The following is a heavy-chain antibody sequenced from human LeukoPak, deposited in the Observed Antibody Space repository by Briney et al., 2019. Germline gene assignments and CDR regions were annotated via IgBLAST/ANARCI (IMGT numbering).Heavy chain of an antibody. CDR1: GGSISSYY. J-gene: IGHJ5*02. D-gene: IGHD6-13*01. Sequence: SETLSLTCTVSGGSISSYYWSWIRQPPGKGLEWIGYIYYSGSTNYNPSLKSRVTISVDTSKNQFSLKLGSVTAADTAAYYCARAIAAAGTAEDWFDPWGQGTLVTVSS. V-gene: IGHV4-59*01. CDR2: IYYSGST. CDR3: ARAIAAAGTAEDWFDP.